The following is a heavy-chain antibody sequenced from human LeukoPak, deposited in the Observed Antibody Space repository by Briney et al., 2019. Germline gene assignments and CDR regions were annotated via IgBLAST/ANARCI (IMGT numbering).Heavy chain of an antibody. D-gene: IGHD6-13*01. Sequence: ASVKVSCKASGYTFTSYDINWVRQATGQGLEWMGWMNPNSGNTGYAQKFQGRVTMTRNTSISTAYMELSSLRSEDTAVYYCARGRTAAALDAFDIWGQGTMVTVSS. CDR1: GYTFTSYD. CDR2: MNPNSGNT. CDR3: ARGRTAAALDAFDI. J-gene: IGHJ3*02. V-gene: IGHV1-8*01.